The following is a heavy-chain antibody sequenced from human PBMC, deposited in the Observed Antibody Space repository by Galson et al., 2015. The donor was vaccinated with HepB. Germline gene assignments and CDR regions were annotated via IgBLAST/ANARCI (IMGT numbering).Heavy chain of an antibody. D-gene: IGHD6-13*01. J-gene: IGHJ1*01. CDR3: ARVWLHRGSSSWYKGYFQH. CDR2: ISYDGSNK. Sequence: SLRLSCAASGFTFSSYAMHWVRQAPGKGLEWVAVISYDGSNKYYADSVKGRFTISRDNSKNTLYLQMNSLRAEDTAVYYCARVWLHRGSSSWYKGYFQHWGQGTLVTVSS. CDR1: GFTFSSYA. V-gene: IGHV3-30-3*01.